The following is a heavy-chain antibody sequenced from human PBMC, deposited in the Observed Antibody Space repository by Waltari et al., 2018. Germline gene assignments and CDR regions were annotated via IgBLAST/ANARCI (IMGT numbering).Heavy chain of an antibody. J-gene: IGHJ3*02. D-gene: IGHD5-18*01. V-gene: IGHV1-24*01. CDR3: AAAPLDTWDSHAAFDI. Sequence: QVQMVQSGAEVKKPGASVKVSCKVSGNTLSELSMHWVGQAPGKGLEWMGGLDVEDGETRYAQKFQGRVTMTEDTSYDTADMELSRLTLEDTAVYYCAAAPLDTWDSHAAFDIWGQGTMVTVAS. CDR2: LDVEDGET. CDR1: GNTLSELS.